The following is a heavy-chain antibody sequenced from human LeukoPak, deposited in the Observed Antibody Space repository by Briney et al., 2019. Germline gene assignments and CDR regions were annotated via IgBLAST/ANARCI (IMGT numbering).Heavy chain of an antibody. V-gene: IGHV3-48*01. CDR3: AKDFGRNLGGPGY. J-gene: IGHJ4*02. Sequence: PGGSLRLSCAASGFTFSRYAMNWVRQAPGKGLEWVSYISSSSSAIYYADSVKGRFTISRDNAKNSLYLQMNSLRAEDTAVYYCAKDFGRNLGGPGYWGRGTLVIVSS. D-gene: IGHD1-14*01. CDR2: ISSSSSAI. CDR1: GFTFSRYA.